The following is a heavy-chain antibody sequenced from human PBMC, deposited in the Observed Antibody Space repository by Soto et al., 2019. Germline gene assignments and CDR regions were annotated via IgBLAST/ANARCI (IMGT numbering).Heavy chain of an antibody. V-gene: IGHV1-18*04. CDR1: GYTFTSYG. J-gene: IGHJ4*02. D-gene: IGHD1-1*01. Sequence: APVKVSCKSSGYTFTSYGISWVRQAPGQGLEWMGWISAYNGNTNYAQKLQGRVTMTTDTSTSTAYMELRSLRSDDTAVYYCAREDPRTTGTTLFDYCGQGTLVTV. CDR2: ISAYNGNT. CDR3: AREDPRTTGTTLFDY.